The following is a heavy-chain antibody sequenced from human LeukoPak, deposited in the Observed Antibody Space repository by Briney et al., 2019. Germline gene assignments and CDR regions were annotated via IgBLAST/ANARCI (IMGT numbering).Heavy chain of an antibody. V-gene: IGHV3-23*01. J-gene: IGHJ4*02. D-gene: IGHD2-15*01. CDR1: GFTFSSYA. CDR3: AKDHSRYCSGGSCSTDY. CDR2: ISGSGGST. Sequence: GGSLRLSCAASGFTFSSYAMSWVRQAPGKWLEWVSAISGSGGSTYYADSVKGRFTISRDNSKNTLYLQMNSLRAEDTAVYYCAKDHSRYCSGGSCSTDYWGQGTLVTVSS.